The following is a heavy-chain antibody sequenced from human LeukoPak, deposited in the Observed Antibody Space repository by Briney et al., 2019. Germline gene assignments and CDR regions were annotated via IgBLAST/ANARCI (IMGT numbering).Heavy chain of an antibody. CDR3: ARDPFLRDYYYYGMDV. V-gene: IGHV3-7*04. Sequence: GGSLRLSCAASGFTFSSYWMSWVRQAPGKGLEWVANIKQDGSEKYYVDSVKGRFTISRDNAKTSLYLQMTSLRAEDTAVYYCARDPFLRDYYYYGMDVWGQGTTVTVSS. CDR1: GFTFSSYW. CDR2: IKQDGSEK. J-gene: IGHJ6*02.